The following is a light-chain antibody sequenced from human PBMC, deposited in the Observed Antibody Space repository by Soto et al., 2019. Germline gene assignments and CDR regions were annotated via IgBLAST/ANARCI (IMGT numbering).Light chain of an antibody. CDR2: GAS. CDR3: QQYGSSPGGT. V-gene: IGKV3-20*01. J-gene: IGKJ1*01. Sequence: VLTQSPGTLSLSPGERATLSCRASQSVSSSYLAWYQQKPGQAPRLLIYGASSRATGIPDRFSGSGSGTDFTLTISRLEPEDFAVYYCQQYGSSPGGTFGQGTKVEIK. CDR1: QSVSSSY.